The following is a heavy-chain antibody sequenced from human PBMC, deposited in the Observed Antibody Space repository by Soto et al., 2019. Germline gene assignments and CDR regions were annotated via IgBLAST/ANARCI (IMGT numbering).Heavy chain of an antibody. D-gene: IGHD5-12*01. CDR1: GGSISSGGYY. Sequence: QVQLQESGPGLVKPSQTLSLTCTVSGGSISSGGYYWYWIRQHPGKGLEWIGYIYYSGTTYYNPALRSRVIIHVDTSKNQFSPKLSSVTAADTAVYYCAASCVAFGGFNYYGMDVWGQGTTVTVSS. CDR2: IYYSGTT. CDR3: AASCVAFGGFNYYGMDV. J-gene: IGHJ6*02. V-gene: IGHV4-31*03.